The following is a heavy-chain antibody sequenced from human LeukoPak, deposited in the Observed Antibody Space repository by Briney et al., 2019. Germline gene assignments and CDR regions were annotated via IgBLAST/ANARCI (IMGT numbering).Heavy chain of an antibody. CDR2: INTSGST. D-gene: IGHD6-6*01. CDR3: ARGRGAARFVTIEFDY. Sequence: SETLSLTCTVSGGSISSYYWTWIRQSAGKGLEWIGRINTSGSTNYNPSLKSRVTMSVVTSKNQFSLKLSSVTAADTAVYYCARGRGAARFVTIEFDYWGQGALVTVSS. V-gene: IGHV4-4*07. CDR1: GGSISSYY. J-gene: IGHJ4*02.